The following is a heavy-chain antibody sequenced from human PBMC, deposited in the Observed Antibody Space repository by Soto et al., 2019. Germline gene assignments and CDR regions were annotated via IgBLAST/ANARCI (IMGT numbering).Heavy chain of an antibody. Sequence: ASVKVSCKASGYTFTGYYMHWVRQAPGQGLEWMGWINPNSGGTNYAQKFQGWVTMTRDTSISTAYMELSRLRSDETDVYYCAREVEERYNWNYAFESYYYMDVWGKGTTVTVSS. V-gene: IGHV1-2*04. J-gene: IGHJ6*03. CDR1: GYTFTGYY. CDR3: AREVEERYNWNYAFESYYYMDV. CDR2: INPNSGGT. D-gene: IGHD1-7*01.